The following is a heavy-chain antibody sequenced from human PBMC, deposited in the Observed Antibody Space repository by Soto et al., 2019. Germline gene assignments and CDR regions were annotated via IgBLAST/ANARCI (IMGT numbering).Heavy chain of an antibody. CDR1: GYTFTTYG. CDR3: ARVQVLPNPAADF. D-gene: IGHD3-10*01. Sequence: QVHLVQSGAEVRKPGASVKVSCKASGYTFTTYGLIWVRQAPEQHLEWLGWISARNGDTKYAQGFQGRVTLTRDTSKATAYMELMNLRSDDTAVYFCARVQVLPNPAADFWGQGTLVTVSS. J-gene: IGHJ4*02. CDR2: ISARNGDT. V-gene: IGHV1-18*04.